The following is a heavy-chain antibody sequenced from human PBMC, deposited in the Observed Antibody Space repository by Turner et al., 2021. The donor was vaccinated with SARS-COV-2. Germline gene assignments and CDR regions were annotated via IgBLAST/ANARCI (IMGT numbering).Heavy chain of an antibody. D-gene: IGHD2-2*01. CDR3: ARGHVPAASNFYYYYYYGMDV. CDR1: GFTVSSNY. Sequence: EVQLVESGGGLIQPGGSLRLSCAASGFTVSSNYMSWVRQAPGKGLEWVSVIYSGVSTYYADAVKGRFTISRDNSKNTLYLQMNSLRAEDTAVYYCARGHVPAASNFYYYYYYGMDVWGQGTTVTVSS. V-gene: IGHV3-53*01. CDR2: IYSGVST. J-gene: IGHJ6*02.